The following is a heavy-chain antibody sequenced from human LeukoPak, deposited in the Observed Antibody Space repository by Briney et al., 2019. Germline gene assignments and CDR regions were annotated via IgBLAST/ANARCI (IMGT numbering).Heavy chain of an antibody. V-gene: IGHV3-30-3*01. CDR2: TSYDGSNK. D-gene: IGHD5-18*01. J-gene: IGHJ6*03. CDR3: ARTDTAMARDYYYYMDV. Sequence: GGSLRLSCAASGFTFSNAWMSWVRQAPGKGLEWVAVTSYDGSNKYYADSVKGRFTISRDNSKNTLYLQMNSLRAEDTAVYYCARTDTAMARDYYYYMDVWGKGTTVTVSS. CDR1: GFTFSNAW.